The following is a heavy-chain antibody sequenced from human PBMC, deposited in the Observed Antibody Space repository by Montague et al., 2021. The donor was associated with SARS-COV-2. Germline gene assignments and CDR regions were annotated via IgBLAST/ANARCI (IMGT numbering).Heavy chain of an antibody. CDR3: VTPGKTAVAGQFDY. D-gene: IGHD6-19*01. V-gene: IGHV4-39*07. CDR2: IYKDYTA. CDR1: GGTISSTTFY. Sequence: SETLSLTCTVSGGTISSTTFYLAWIPQSPGNGPEWLGYIYKDYTAYSNPSLKSRVAISLDTPNNQFSLKITSLIVADTAIYYCVTPGKTAVAGQFDYWG. J-gene: IGHJ4*01.